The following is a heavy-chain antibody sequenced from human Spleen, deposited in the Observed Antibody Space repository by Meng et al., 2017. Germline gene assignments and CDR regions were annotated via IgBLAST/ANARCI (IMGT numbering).Heavy chain of an antibody. D-gene: IGHD4-17*01. CDR1: GLTFSSYA. Sequence: GESLKISCAATGLTFSSYAMTWIRQAPGRGLEWVSSISGSGVKTYYADSVKGRFTISRDNSRNTLYLQMNSLRVEDTAVYYCARAKAGGYGEGFSGWFDPWGQGTLVTVSS. J-gene: IGHJ5*02. V-gene: IGHV3-23*01. CDR3: ARAKAGGYGEGFSGWFDP. CDR2: ISGSGVKT.